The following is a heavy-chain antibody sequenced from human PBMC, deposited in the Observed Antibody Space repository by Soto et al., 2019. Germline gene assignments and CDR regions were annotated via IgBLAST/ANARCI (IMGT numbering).Heavy chain of an antibody. V-gene: IGHV3-21*01. CDR1: VFTFSSYS. D-gene: IGHD6-13*01. Sequence: PGVPLRGSGPASVFTFSSYSLHSVHQAPEKGLEWVSAISSSSSYIYYADSVKGRFTISRDNAKNSLYLQMNSLRAEDTAVYYCARDRIAAAGMYTWGEGTLVTVAS. CDR3: ARDRIAAAGMYT. CDR2: ISSSSSYI. J-gene: IGHJ5*02.